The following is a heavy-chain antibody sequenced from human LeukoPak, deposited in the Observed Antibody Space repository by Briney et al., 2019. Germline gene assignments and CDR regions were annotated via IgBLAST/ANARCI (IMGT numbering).Heavy chain of an antibody. CDR2: INHSGST. CDR3: ARPRDGSTRIQFDY. J-gene: IGHJ4*02. D-gene: IGHD2-2*01. CDR1: GGSFSGYY. V-gene: IGHV4-34*01. Sequence: SSETLSLTCAVYGGSFSGYYWSWIRQPPGKGLEWIGEINHSGSTNYNPSLKSRVTISVDTSKNQFSLKLSSVTAADTAVYYCARPRDGSTRIQFDYWGQGTLVTVSS.